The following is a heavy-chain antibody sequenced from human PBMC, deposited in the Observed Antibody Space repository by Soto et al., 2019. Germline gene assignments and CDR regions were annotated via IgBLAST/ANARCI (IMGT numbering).Heavy chain of an antibody. CDR2: IIPIFGTA. J-gene: IGHJ4*02. CDR3: ARAYYYDSSGYWTGVTPPGLFDY. V-gene: IGHV1-69*13. D-gene: IGHD3-22*01. Sequence: SVKVSCKASGGTFSSYAISWVRQAPGRGLEWMGGIIPIFGTANYAQKFQGRVTITADESTSTAYMELSSLRSEDTAVYYCARAYYYDSSGYWTGVTPPGLFDYWGQGTLVTFSS. CDR1: GGTFSSYA.